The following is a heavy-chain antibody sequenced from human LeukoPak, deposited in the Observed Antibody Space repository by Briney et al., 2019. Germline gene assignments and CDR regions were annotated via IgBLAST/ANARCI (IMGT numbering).Heavy chain of an antibody. CDR2: TLYRSKWLN. V-gene: IGHV6-1*01. CDR1: GDSISSNSAA. J-gene: IGHJ3*01. D-gene: IGHD3-3*01. Sequence: SQTLSLTCAISGDSISSNSAAWNWIRLSPSRGLEWLGRTLYRSKWLNDYAPSVKGRITINPDTSKNQFSLQLKSVTPEDTALYYCTRGPDDLLHGRAFDFWGKGTMVTVSS. CDR3: TRGPDDLLHGRAFDF.